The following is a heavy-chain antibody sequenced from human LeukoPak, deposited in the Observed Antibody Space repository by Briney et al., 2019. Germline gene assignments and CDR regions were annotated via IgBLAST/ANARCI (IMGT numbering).Heavy chain of an antibody. Sequence: SETLSLTCTVSGGSISSSRYYWNWIRQSPRMGLEWIGSIYDTGSTYYKSSLKSRVTISIDTSKNQFSLKLSSVTAADTAVYYCARSREVISYYYYYMDVWGKGTTVTVSS. CDR2: IYDTGST. V-gene: IGHV4-39*07. CDR3: ARSREVISYYYYYMDV. CDR1: GGSISSSRYY. J-gene: IGHJ6*03. D-gene: IGHD3-22*01.